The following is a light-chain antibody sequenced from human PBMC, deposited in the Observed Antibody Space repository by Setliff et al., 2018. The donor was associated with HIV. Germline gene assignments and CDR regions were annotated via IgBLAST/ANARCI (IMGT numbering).Light chain of an antibody. J-gene: IGLJ1*01. CDR3: SSRTSSSTPYV. Sequence: QSALAQPPSVSGSPGQSVTISCTGTSSDVGSFNRVSWYQQPPGTVPRLMIYEVSSRPSGVPDRFSGSKSGNTASLTISGLQAEDEADYYCSSRTSSSTPYVFGTGTKV. V-gene: IGLV2-18*02. CDR2: EVS. CDR1: SSDVGSFNR.